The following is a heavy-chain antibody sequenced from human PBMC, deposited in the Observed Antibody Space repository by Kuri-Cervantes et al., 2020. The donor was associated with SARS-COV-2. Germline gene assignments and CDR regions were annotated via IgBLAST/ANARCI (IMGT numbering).Heavy chain of an antibody. Sequence: GESLKISCAASGFTFSSYWMSWVRQAPGKGLEWVANIKQDGSEKYYVDSVKGRFTISRDNAKNSLYLQMNSLRAEDTAVYCCASGGDCSSTSCYRAEVNWGQGTLVTVSS. CDR3: ASGGDCSSTSCYRAEVN. CDR1: GFTFSSYW. CDR2: IKQDGSEK. D-gene: IGHD2-2*02. J-gene: IGHJ4*02. V-gene: IGHV3-7*01.